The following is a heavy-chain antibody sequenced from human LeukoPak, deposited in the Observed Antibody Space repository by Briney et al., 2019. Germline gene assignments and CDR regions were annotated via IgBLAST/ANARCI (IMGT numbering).Heavy chain of an antibody. D-gene: IGHD2-2*01. Sequence: GGSLRLSCAASGFTFSSHAMNWVRQPPGKGLDWVSSIDKSGDGAFYADSVKGRFTISKDNSKNTLYLQMNSLRREDTAVYYCARRGGTSGWGAFDIWGQGTMVTVSS. CDR2: IDKSGDGA. CDR3: ARRGGTSGWGAFDI. CDR1: GFTFSSHA. V-gene: IGHV3-23*01. J-gene: IGHJ3*02.